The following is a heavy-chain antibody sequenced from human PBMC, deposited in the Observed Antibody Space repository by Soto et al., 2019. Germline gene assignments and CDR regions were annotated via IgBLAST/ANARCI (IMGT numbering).Heavy chain of an antibody. D-gene: IGHD1-26*01. J-gene: IGHJ3*02. CDR1: GFTFSSCG. Sequence: QVQLVESAGGVVQPGRSLRLSCAASGFTFSSCGMHWVRQAPGKGLEWVAVISYDGSNKYYADSVKGRFTISRDNSKNTLYLQMNSLRAEDTAVYYCAKGELLLVPDAFDIWGQGTMVTVSS. CDR3: AKGELLLVPDAFDI. CDR2: ISYDGSNK. V-gene: IGHV3-30*18.